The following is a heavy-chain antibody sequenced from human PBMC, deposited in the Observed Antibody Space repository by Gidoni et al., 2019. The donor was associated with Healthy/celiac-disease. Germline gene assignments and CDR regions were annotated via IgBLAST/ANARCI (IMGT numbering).Heavy chain of an antibody. D-gene: IGHD2-2*01. CDR2: TYFRSKWYN. J-gene: IGHJ5*02. V-gene: IGHV6-1*01. CDR3: ARDPIYIVVVPAASLGDENWFDP. Sequence: QVQLQQSGPGLVKPSQTLSLTCAISGDSVSSNRAAWNWIRQSPSRGLEWLGRTYFRSKWYNDYAVSVKSRITINPDTSKNQFSLQLNSVTPEDTAVYYCARDPIYIVVVPAASLGDENWFDPWGQGTLVTVSS. CDR1: GDSVSSNRAA.